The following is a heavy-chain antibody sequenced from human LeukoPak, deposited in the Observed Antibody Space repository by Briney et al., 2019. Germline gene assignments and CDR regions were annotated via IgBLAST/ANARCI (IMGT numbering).Heavy chain of an antibody. CDR3: ARTSGVSAAGSPYYFDY. CDR1: GYTFHHYG. D-gene: IGHD6-13*01. CDR2: ISPYSGNT. J-gene: IGHJ4*02. V-gene: IGHV1-18*01. Sequence: ASVKVSSTPSGYTFHHYGISWVRQAPGQGREWMGWISPYSGNTDYTERLQGRVTMTTDTSTNTAFMELRSLRSDDTAVYYCARTSGVSAAGSPYYFDYWGQGTLVTVSS.